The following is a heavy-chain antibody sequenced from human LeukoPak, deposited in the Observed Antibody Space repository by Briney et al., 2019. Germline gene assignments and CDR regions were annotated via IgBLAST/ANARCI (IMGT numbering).Heavy chain of an antibody. CDR3: ARDPPDY. V-gene: IGHV3-48*03. CDR1: GFTFSSYE. J-gene: IGHJ4*02. Sequence: GGCLRLSCAASGFTFSSYEMNWVRPAPGKGLEWVSYILNSGTTTYYADSVKGRFTISRDNAKNSLYLQMNSLRAEDTGVYYCARDPPDYWGQGILVTVSS. CDR2: ILNSGTTT.